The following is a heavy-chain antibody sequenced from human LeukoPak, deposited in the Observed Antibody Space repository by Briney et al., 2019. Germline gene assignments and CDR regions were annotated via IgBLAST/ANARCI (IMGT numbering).Heavy chain of an antibody. CDR1: GGSISSGSYY. CDR3: ARFPYYYDSSGYYY. D-gene: IGHD3-22*01. J-gene: IGHJ4*02. CDR2: IYTSGST. V-gene: IGHV4-61*02. Sequence: RPSQTLSLTCTVSGGSISSGSYYWSWIRQPAGKGLEWIGRIYTSGSTNYNPSLKSRVTISVDTSKNQFSLKLSSVTAADTAVYYCARFPYYYDSSGYYYWGQGTLVTVSS.